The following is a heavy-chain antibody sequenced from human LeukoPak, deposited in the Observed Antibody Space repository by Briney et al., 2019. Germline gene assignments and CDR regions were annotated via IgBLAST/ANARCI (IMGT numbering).Heavy chain of an antibody. CDR3: ARRGGYDILTGYPYFDY. D-gene: IGHD3-9*01. V-gene: IGHV4-39*01. J-gene: IGHJ4*02. CDR2: IYYSGST. Sequence: SETLSLTCTVSGGFISTSSYYWGWIRQPPGKGLEWIGSIYYSGSTYYNPSLKSRVTISVDTSKNQFSLKLSSVTAADTAVYYCARRGGYDILTGYPYFDYWGQGTLVTVSS. CDR1: GGFISTSSYY.